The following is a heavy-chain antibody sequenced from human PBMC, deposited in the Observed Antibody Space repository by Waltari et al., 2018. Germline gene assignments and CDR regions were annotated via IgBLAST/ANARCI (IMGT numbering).Heavy chain of an antibody. J-gene: IGHJ4*02. CDR1: GCTFSNSW. CDR2: IKQDGGEK. CDR3: ARGVTTVEC. D-gene: IGHD2-21*02. V-gene: IGHV3-7*04. Sequence: EVQLVESGGGLVKPGGSLRLSCSGSGCTFSNSWMSWVRQAPGKGVEWGASIKQDGGEKYYVDSRKGRFTISRDNDNNSLFLQMDSLRVEDTAVYYCARGVTTVECWGQGALVTVSS.